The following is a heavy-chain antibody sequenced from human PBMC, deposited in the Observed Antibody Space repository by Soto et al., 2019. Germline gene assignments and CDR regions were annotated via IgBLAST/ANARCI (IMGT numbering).Heavy chain of an antibody. D-gene: IGHD6-19*01. Sequence: PGGSLRLSCAASGFTFSNYAMSWVRQAPGKGLEWVSIISGGGGTTYYADSVKGRFTISRDNSKNTVHLQINSLRVAATAAYYFANQAGYSSDPFDYWGQGTLVTVSS. J-gene: IGHJ4*02. CDR1: GFTFSNYA. CDR3: ANQAGYSSDPFDY. CDR2: ISGGGGTT. V-gene: IGHV3-23*01.